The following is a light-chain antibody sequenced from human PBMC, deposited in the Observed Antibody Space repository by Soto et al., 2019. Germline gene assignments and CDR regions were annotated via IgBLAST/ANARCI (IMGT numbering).Light chain of an antibody. CDR1: SSDVGDYNY. V-gene: IGLV2-14*01. Sequence: QSVLTQPASVSGSPGQSITISCTGTSSDVGDYNYVSWYQQHPGKAPKVMIYDVSNRPSGVSNRFSGSKSGNTASLTISGLQAEDEADYYCSSYTSSSILVFGTGTKVTV. J-gene: IGLJ1*01. CDR3: SSYTSSSILV. CDR2: DVS.